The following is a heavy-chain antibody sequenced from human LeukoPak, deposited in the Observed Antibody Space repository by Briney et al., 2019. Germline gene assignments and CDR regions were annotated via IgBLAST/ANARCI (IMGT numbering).Heavy chain of an antibody. Sequence: GGSLRLSCAASGFTFSSYGMHWVRQAPGKGLEWVAFIRYDGSNKYYADSVKGRVTISRDNSKNTLYLQMNSLRAEDTAVYYCAKDSTHYRVWDDYDSTGLTYWGQGTLVAVSS. V-gene: IGHV3-30*02. CDR2: IRYDGSNK. D-gene: IGHD3-22*01. J-gene: IGHJ4*02. CDR3: AKDSTHYRVWDDYDSTGLTY. CDR1: GFTFSSYG.